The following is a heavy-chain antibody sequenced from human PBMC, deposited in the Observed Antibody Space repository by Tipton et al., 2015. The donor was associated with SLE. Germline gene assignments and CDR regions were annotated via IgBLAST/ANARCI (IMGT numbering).Heavy chain of an antibody. CDR2: ISAYNGNT. CDR1: GYTFTSYG. D-gene: IGHD5-18*01. J-gene: IGHJ4*02. V-gene: IGHV1-18*01. Sequence: QLVQSGAEVKKPGASVKVSCKASGYTFTSYGISWVRQAPGQGLEWMGWISAYNGNTNYAQKLQGRVTMTTDTSTSTAYMELRSLRSDDTAVYYWASPSGYTAMAAYDYYFDYWGQGTLVTVSS. CDR3: ASPSGYTAMAAYDYYFDY.